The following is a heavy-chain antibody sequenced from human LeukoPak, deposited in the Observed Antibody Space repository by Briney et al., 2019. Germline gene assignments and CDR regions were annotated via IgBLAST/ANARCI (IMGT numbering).Heavy chain of an antibody. CDR2: INDAGSHI. D-gene: IGHD4-17*01. CDR1: GFMLSGSA. CDR3: ARDPAHYLRYGYFDY. Sequence: GGSLRLSCAASGFMLSGSAMNWVRQAPGKGLEWVSSINDAGSHIYYTDSVKGRFTISRDNAKNSLYLQMNSPRAEDSALYYCARDPAHYLRYGYFDYWGQGTLVTVSS. V-gene: IGHV3-21*01. J-gene: IGHJ4*02.